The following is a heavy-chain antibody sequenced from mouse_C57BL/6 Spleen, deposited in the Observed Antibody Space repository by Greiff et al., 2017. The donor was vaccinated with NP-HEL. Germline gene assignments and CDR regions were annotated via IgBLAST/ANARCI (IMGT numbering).Heavy chain of an antibody. Sequence: QVQLQQSGPELVKPGASVKLSCKASGYTFTSYDINWVKQRPGQGLEWIGWIYPRDGSTKYNEKFKGKATLTVDTSSSTAYMELHSLTSEDSAVYFCASPYYYGSSFHYFDYWGKGTTLTVSS. CDR1: GYTFTSYD. CDR3: ASPYYYGSSFHYFDY. CDR2: IYPRDGST. V-gene: IGHV1-85*01. D-gene: IGHD1-1*01. J-gene: IGHJ2*01.